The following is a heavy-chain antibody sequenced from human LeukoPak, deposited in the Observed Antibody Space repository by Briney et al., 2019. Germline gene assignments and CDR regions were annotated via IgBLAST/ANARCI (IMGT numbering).Heavy chain of an antibody. CDR1: GFTFSSYA. CDR3: AKVVVGAPLYYGMDV. Sequence: PGASLRLSCAASGFTFSSYAMSWVRQAPGQGLEWVSAISGSGGSTYYADSVKGRFTISRDNSKNTLYLQMNSLRAEDTAVYYCAKVVVGAPLYYGMDVWGQGTTVTVSS. D-gene: IGHD1-26*01. CDR2: ISGSGGST. V-gene: IGHV3-23*01. J-gene: IGHJ6*02.